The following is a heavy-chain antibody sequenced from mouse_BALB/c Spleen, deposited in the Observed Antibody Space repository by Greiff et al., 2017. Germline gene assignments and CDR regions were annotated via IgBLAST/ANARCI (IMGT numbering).Heavy chain of an antibody. Sequence: EVKLVESGGGLVKLGGSLKLSCAASGFTFSSYYMSWVRQTPEKRLELVAAINSNGGSTYYPDTVKGRFTISRDNAKNTLYLQMSSLKSEDTALYYCARQGPREYFDYWGQGTTLTVSS. D-gene: IGHD6-1*01. V-gene: IGHV5-6-2*01. J-gene: IGHJ2*01. CDR2: INSNGGST. CDR3: ARQGPREYFDY. CDR1: GFTFSSYY.